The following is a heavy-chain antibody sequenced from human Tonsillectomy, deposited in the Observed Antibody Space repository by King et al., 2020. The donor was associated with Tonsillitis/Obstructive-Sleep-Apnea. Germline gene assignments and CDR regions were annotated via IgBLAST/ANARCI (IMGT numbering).Heavy chain of an antibody. V-gene: IGHV7-4-1*02. CDR2: INTNTGNP. CDR1: GYTFTHYP. CDR3: ARDEEIPAASYYVYYIDV. D-gene: IGHD2-2*01. J-gene: IGHJ6*03. Sequence: QLVQSGSELKKPGASVKVSCKASGYTFTHYPMNWVRQAPGQGLEWMGWINTNTGNPTYAQGFTGRFVFSLHTSVSTAYLQLSSLKAEDTAVYYCARDEEIPAASYYVYYIDVWGKGTTVTVSS.